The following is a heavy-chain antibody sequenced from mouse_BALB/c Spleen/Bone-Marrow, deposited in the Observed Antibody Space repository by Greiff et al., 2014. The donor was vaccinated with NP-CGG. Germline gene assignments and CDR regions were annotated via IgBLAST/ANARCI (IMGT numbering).Heavy chain of an antibody. CDR2: IDPANGNT. Sequence: EVQLQQSGAELVKPGAPVKLSCTASGFNIKDTYMHWVKQRPEQGLEWIGRIDPANGNTKYDPKFQGKATITADTSSNTAYLQLSSLTSEDTAVYYCARWLPLAYWGQGTLVTVSA. J-gene: IGHJ3*01. V-gene: IGHV14-3*02. CDR3: ARWLPLAY. CDR1: GFNIKDTY. D-gene: IGHD2-2*01.